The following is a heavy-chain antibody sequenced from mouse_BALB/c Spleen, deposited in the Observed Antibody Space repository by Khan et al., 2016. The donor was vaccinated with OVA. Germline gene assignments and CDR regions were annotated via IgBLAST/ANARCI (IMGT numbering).Heavy chain of an antibody. Sequence: EVKLEVSGGGLVQPGGSMKLSCVASGFTFSNYWMNWVRQSPEKGLEWVAEIRLKSDDYVTNYEVSVKGRLTISRDDSKSSVYLQINNLRAEDTGIYYCGILLWGQGTTLTVSS. CDR3: GILL. J-gene: IGHJ2*01. CDR2: IRLKSDDYVT. CDR1: GFTFSNYW. V-gene: IGHV6-6*02.